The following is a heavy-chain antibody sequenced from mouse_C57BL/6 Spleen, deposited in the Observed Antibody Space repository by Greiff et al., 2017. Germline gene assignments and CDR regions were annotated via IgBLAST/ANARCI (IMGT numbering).Heavy chain of an antibody. CDR1: GYTFTDYY. Sequence: VQLQQSGPVLVKPGASVKMSCKASGYTFTDYYMNWVKQSHGKSLEWIGVINPYNGGTSYNQKFKGKATLTVDKSSSTAYMELNSLTSEDSAVYYCARQLLLPDYWGQGTTLTVSS. CDR2: INPYNGGT. V-gene: IGHV1-19*01. J-gene: IGHJ2*01. D-gene: IGHD1-1*01. CDR3: ARQLLLPDY.